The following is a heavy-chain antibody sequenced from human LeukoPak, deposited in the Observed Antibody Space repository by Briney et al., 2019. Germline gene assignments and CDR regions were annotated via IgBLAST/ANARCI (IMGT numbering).Heavy chain of an antibody. CDR3: ARGDPYGSGSYHLDY. CDR2: INGGTGNT. J-gene: IGHJ4*02. Sequence: ASVKVSCKASGYTFTSYAMHWVRQAPGQRLEWMGWINGGTGNTKYSQKFQGRITITRDTSANTAYMELSSLRSEDTAVYYCARGDPYGSGSYHLDYWGQGTLVTVSS. CDR1: GYTFTSYA. V-gene: IGHV1-3*01. D-gene: IGHD3-10*01.